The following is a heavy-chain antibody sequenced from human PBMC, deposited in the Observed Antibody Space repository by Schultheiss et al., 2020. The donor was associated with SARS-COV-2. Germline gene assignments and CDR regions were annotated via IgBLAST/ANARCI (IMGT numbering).Heavy chain of an antibody. D-gene: IGHD6-13*01. V-gene: IGHV3-30*01. CDR2: ISYDGSNK. J-gene: IGHJ4*02. CDR3: ARGNPIAAAGTPTNFDY. CDR1: GFTFSSYA. Sequence: GESLKISCAASGFTFSSYAMHWVRQAPGKGLEWVAVISYDGSNKYYADSVKGRFTISRDNSKNTLYLQMNSLRAEDTALYYCARGNPIAAAGTPTNFDYWGQGTLVTVSS.